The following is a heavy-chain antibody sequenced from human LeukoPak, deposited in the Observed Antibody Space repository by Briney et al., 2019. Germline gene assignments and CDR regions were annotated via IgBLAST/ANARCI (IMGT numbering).Heavy chain of an antibody. V-gene: IGHV3-23*01. CDR2: ISGSGGST. J-gene: IGHJ4*02. D-gene: IGHD5-18*01. CDR1: GFTFSSYA. CDR3: AKGSYSYGPGGFDY. Sequence: GGSLRLSCAASGFTFSSYAMSWVRQAPGEGLEWVSAISGSGGSTYYADSVKGRFTISRDNSKNTLYLQMNSLRAEDTAAYYCAKGSYSYGPGGFDYWGQGTLVTVSS.